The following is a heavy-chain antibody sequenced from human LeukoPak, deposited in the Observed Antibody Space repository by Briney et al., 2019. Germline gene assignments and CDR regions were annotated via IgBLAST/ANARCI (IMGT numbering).Heavy chain of an antibody. CDR2: INPSGGST. V-gene: IGHV1-46*01. CDR3: ARAYSTSSPFDY. J-gene: IGHJ4*02. Sequence: GASVKVSCKASGYTFTSYYMHWVRQAPGHGLEWMGMINPSGGSTSYAQKFQGRVTMTRDTSTSTVYLELSSLRSEDTAVYYCARAYSTSSPFDYWGQGTLVTVSS. CDR1: GYTFTSYY. D-gene: IGHD6-6*01.